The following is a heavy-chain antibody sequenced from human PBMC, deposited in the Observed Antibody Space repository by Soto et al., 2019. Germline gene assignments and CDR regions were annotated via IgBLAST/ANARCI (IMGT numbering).Heavy chain of an antibody. J-gene: IGHJ4*02. D-gene: IGHD3-9*01. Sequence: LSLAGAVSGDSVSIGGHYWSWIRQHPGKGLEWIGHIYDSVNTYYSPSLRSRVTISADMSKNQFSLNLRSVTAADTAVYYCARVDHRGYFAILTDYWGQGTLLTSPQ. V-gene: IGHV4-31*11. CDR2: IYDSVNT. CDR1: GDSVSIGGHY. CDR3: ARVDHRGYFAILTDY.